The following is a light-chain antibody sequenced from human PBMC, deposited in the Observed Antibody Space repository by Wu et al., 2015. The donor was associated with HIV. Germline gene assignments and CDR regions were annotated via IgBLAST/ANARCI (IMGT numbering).Light chain of an antibody. V-gene: IGKV3-15*01. Sequence: EIVMTQSPATLSVSPGDTATLSCRASQSISSSLVWYQQKPGQAPRLLIYGASTRATGIPGRFSGSGTETEFTLTISNMQSEDSAVYYCQHYYDWPQFTFGPGTKVEI. J-gene: IGKJ3*01. CDR1: QSISSS. CDR3: QHYYDWPQFT. CDR2: GAS.